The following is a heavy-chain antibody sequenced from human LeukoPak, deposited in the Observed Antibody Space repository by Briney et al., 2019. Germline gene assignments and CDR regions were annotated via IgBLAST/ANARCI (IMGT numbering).Heavy chain of an antibody. Sequence: SVKVSCKASGGTFSSYAISWVRQAPGQGLEWMGGIIPIFGTANYAQKFQGRVTITADESTSTAYMELSSLRSEDTAVYYCARGREYYDFWSGYTTRYYYGMDVWGQGTTVTVSS. J-gene: IGHJ6*02. CDR1: GGTFSSYA. D-gene: IGHD3-3*01. CDR3: ARGREYYDFWSGYTTRYYYGMDV. V-gene: IGHV1-69*13. CDR2: IIPIFGTA.